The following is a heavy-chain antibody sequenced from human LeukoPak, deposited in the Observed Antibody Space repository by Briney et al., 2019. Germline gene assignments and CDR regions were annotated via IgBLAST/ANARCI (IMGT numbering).Heavy chain of an antibody. D-gene: IGHD2-2*01. CDR1: GGSISSYY. CDR3: ARDSKYCSSTSCYSPGMDV. Sequence: SETLSLTCTVSGGSISSYYWSWIRQPPGKGLEWIGYIYYSGSTNYNSSLKSRVTISVDTSKNQFSLKLSSVTAADTAVYYCARDSKYCSSTSCYSPGMDVWGKGTTVTVSS. CDR2: IYYSGST. V-gene: IGHV4-59*01. J-gene: IGHJ6*04.